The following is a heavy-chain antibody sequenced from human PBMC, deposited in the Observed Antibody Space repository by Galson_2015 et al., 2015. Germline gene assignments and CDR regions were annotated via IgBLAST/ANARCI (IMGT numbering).Heavy chain of an antibody. CDR3: ARGWLLGLDY. D-gene: IGHD3-22*01. Sequence: LSLTCAVYGGSFSGYYWSWIRQPPGKGLEWIGEINHSGSTNYNPSLKSRVTISVDTSKNQFSLKLSSVTAADTAVYYCARGWLLGLDYWGQGTLVTVSS. J-gene: IGHJ4*02. V-gene: IGHV4-34*01. CDR1: GGSFSGYY. CDR2: INHSGST.